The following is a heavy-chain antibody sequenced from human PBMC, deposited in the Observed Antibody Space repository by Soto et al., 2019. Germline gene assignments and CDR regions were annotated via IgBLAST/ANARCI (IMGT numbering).Heavy chain of an antibody. V-gene: IGHV4-39*01. CDR3: ARRGFGSGSFHFDY. J-gene: IGHJ4*02. D-gene: IGHD3-10*01. Sequence: SETLSLTCTVSGGSISSSSYYWGWIRQPPGKGLEWLGTMYYSGNTYYNPSLERRVAVSVDTSKNQFYLNVSSVTAADTAVYYCARRGFGSGSFHFDYWGQGTLVTVSS. CDR1: GGSISSSSYY. CDR2: MYYSGNT.